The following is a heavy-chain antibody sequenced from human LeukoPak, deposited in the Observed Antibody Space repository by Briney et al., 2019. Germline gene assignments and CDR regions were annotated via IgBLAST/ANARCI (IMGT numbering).Heavy chain of an antibody. CDR3: AKVYGSGSYNSFDY. D-gene: IGHD3-10*01. Sequence: GGSLRLSCAASGFTFSSYAMSWVRQAPGKGLEWVSFISGSGGSTYYADSVKGRFTVSRDSSKSTLHLQMNSLRAEDTAVYYCAKVYGSGSYNSFDYWGQGTLVTVSS. V-gene: IGHV3-23*01. CDR1: GFTFSSYA. CDR2: ISGSGGST. J-gene: IGHJ4*02.